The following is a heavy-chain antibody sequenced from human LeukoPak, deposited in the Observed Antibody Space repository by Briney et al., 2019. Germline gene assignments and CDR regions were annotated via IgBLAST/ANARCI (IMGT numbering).Heavy chain of an antibody. Sequence: GGSLRLSCAASGFTFSSYSMNWVRQAPGKGLEWVSYISSSSSTIYYADSVMGRFTISRDNAKNSLYLQMNSLRDEDTAVYYCASYRGKEYYFDYWGQGTLVTVSS. D-gene: IGHD3-10*01. CDR1: GFTFSSYS. CDR2: ISSSSSTI. J-gene: IGHJ4*02. V-gene: IGHV3-48*02. CDR3: ASYRGKEYYFDY.